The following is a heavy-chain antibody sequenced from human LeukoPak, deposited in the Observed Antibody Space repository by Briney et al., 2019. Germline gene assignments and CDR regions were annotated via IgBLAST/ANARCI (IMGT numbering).Heavy chain of an antibody. CDR3: ARARGDYIASWFDP. D-gene: IGHD4-11*01. Sequence: GGSLRLSCAASGFTVSSNYMSWVRQAPGKGLEWVSVIYSGGSTYYADSVKGRFTISRDNSKNTLYLQMNSLGAEDTAVYYCARARGDYIASWFDPWGQGTLVTVSS. V-gene: IGHV3-66*02. CDR1: GFTVSSNY. J-gene: IGHJ5*02. CDR2: IYSGGST.